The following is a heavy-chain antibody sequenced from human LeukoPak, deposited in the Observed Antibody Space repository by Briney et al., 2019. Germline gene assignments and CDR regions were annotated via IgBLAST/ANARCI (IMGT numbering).Heavy chain of an antibody. D-gene: IGHD4-17*01. CDR3: ARVEINDYGDNYFDY. J-gene: IGHJ4*02. CDR1: GGSISSHY. Sequence: SETLSLTCTVSGGSISSHYWSWIRQPPGKGLEWIGYIYYSGSTNYNPSLKSRVTISVDTSKNQFSLKLSSVTAADTAVYYRARVEINDYGDNYFDYWGQGTLVTVSS. V-gene: IGHV4-59*11. CDR2: IYYSGST.